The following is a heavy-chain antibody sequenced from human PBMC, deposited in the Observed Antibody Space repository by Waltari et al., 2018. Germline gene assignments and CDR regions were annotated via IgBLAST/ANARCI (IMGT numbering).Heavy chain of an antibody. Sequence: EVNLVESGGGMVRPGGSLRLSCATSGFTFNLHHINWVSQAAGTGLEWVSFIRRTGTYTFYSDSVKVRFSISRDNAQTSVYLQLNSLKVEDTAVYYCARAGRNGYSYLDYWGQGTLVTVST. V-gene: IGHV3-21*01. D-gene: IGHD2-15*01. J-gene: IGHJ4*02. CDR3: ARAGRNGYSYLDY. CDR1: GFTFNLHH. CDR2: IRRTGTYT.